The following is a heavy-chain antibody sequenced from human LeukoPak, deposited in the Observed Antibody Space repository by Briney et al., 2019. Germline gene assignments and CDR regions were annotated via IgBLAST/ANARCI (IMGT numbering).Heavy chain of an antibody. Sequence: GGSLRLSCAASGFHFSNYGMHRVRQAPGRGLEWVAVISADGIDKYYADSVKGRFTISRDNSKNTLYLQMSSLRAEDTAVYYCAKDKGREGDYWGQGDLVTVSS. CDR1: GFHFSNYG. V-gene: IGHV3-30*18. J-gene: IGHJ4*02. CDR3: AKDKGREGDY. CDR2: ISADGIDK.